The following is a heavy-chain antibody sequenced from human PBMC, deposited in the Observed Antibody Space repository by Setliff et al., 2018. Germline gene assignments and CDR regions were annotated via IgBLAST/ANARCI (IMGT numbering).Heavy chain of an antibody. V-gene: IGHV1-69*06. CDR2: FTPILLTP. J-gene: IGHJ4*02. Sequence: SVKVSCKASGGNFDSYSFTWLRQAPGQGLEWVGGFTPILLTPSYAQKFQGRITITADKSTSTDYMELSGLRSDDTAVYFCARPRSPKISIFGVTPFDYWGQGTLVTVSS. CDR3: ARPRSPKISIFGVTPFDY. D-gene: IGHD3-3*01. CDR1: GGNFDSYS.